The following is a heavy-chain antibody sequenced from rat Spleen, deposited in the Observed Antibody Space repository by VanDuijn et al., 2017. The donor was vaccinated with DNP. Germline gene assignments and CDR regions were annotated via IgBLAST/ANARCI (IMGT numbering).Heavy chain of an antibody. J-gene: IGHJ4*01. CDR1: GFTFSNYA. CDR3: ARHLGDTWAMDA. CDR2: ISYEGSNT. V-gene: IGHV5-22*01. D-gene: IGHD2-2*01. Sequence: VHLKESGPSLVQPSQTLSLSCAASGFTFSNYAMAWVRQAPTKGLELVAYISYEGSNTYYGDSVKGRFTISRDNAKSTLYLQMNSLRSEDMATYYCARHLGDTWAMDAWGQGTSVTVSS.